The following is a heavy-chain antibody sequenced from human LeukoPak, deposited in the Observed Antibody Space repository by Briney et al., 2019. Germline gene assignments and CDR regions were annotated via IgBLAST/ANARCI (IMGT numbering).Heavy chain of an antibody. Sequence: GASVKVPCKASGGTFSSYAISWVRQAPGQGLEWMGGIIPIFGTANYAQKFQGRVTITADESTSTAYMELSSLRSEDTAVYYCASSAAAGTFDYWGQGTLVTVSS. J-gene: IGHJ4*02. D-gene: IGHD6-13*01. V-gene: IGHV1-69*13. CDR3: ASSAAAGTFDY. CDR1: GGTFSSYA. CDR2: IIPIFGTA.